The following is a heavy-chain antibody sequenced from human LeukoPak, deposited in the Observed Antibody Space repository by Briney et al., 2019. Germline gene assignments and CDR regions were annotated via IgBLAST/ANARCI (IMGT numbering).Heavy chain of an antibody. Sequence: SGGSLRLSCAASGFTFSSNWMHWVRQAPGKGLVWVSRINSDGRSTSYADSVKGRFTISRDNAKNTLYLQMNSLRAEDTAVYYCARLRYDSSGRFFDNWGQGTLVTVSS. CDR2: INSDGRST. D-gene: IGHD3-22*01. V-gene: IGHV3-74*01. CDR1: GFTFSSNW. J-gene: IGHJ4*02. CDR3: ARLRYDSSGRFFDN.